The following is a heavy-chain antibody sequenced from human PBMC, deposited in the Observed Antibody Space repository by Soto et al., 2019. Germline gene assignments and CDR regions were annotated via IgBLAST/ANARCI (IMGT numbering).Heavy chain of an antibody. CDR1: GFTFSNAW. Sequence: GGSLRLSCAASGFTFSNAWMNWVRQAPGKGLEWVGRIKSKTDGGTTDYAAPVKGRFTISGDDSKNTLYLQMNSLKTEDTAVNYFTTDLQSPEGIYYYYGMDVWGQGTTVTVSS. J-gene: IGHJ6*02. D-gene: IGHD3-10*01. V-gene: IGHV3-15*07. CDR3: TTDLQSPEGIYYYYGMDV. CDR2: IKSKTDGGTT.